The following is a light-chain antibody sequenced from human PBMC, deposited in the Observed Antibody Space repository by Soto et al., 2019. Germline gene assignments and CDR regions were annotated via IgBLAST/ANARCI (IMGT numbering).Light chain of an antibody. Sequence: QTVVTQEPSVTVSPGGTVTLTCASSTGAVTSDHFPNWFQQKPGQGPRPLIYSTKNKHSWTPARFSGSLLGGKAALTLSGVQPEDEADYYCLLYYRDGQRVFGGGTKVTVL. CDR1: TGAVTSDHF. CDR3: LLYYRDGQRV. V-gene: IGLV7-43*01. J-gene: IGLJ3*02. CDR2: STK.